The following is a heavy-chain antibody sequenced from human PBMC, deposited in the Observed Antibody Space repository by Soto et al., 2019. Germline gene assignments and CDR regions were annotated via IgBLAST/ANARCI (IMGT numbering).Heavy chain of an antibody. Sequence: SVKVSCKPSGGTFSSYAISWVRQAPGQGLEWMGGIIPIFGTANYAQKFQGRVTITADESTSTAYMELSSLRSEDTAVYYCARDEIGGTVVTPWRNYYGMDVWGQGTTVTVPS. CDR3: ARDEIGGTVVTPWRNYYGMDV. CDR2: IIPIFGTA. J-gene: IGHJ6*02. CDR1: GGTFSSYA. V-gene: IGHV1-69*13. D-gene: IGHD4-17*01.